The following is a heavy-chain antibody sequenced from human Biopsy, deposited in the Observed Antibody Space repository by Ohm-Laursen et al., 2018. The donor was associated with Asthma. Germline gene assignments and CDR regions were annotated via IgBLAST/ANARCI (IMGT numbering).Heavy chain of an antibody. CDR2: ISVYNGNT. J-gene: IGHJ6*02. Sequence: GASVTVSCKTSGYTFNSAGITWVRQAPGQGLEWMGWISVYNGNTKVAQKLQARVTMITDTSTSTAYMELRSLRSDDTAVYFCARAVDYSHYYGIDVWGQGTTVTVS. CDR3: ARAVDYSHYYGIDV. V-gene: IGHV1-18*01. CDR1: GYTFNSAG. D-gene: IGHD3-10*01.